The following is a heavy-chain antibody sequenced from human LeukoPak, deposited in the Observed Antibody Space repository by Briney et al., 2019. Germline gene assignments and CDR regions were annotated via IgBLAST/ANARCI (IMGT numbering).Heavy chain of an antibody. Sequence: GSVKVSCKAYGYTFTSYDINWVRQATGQGLEWMGWMNPNSGNTGYAQKFQGRVTMTRNTSISTAYMELSSLRSEDTAVYYCARASRGKYSSSSVIGYYYYMDVWGKGTTVTVSS. V-gene: IGHV1-8*01. CDR3: ARASRGKYSSSSVIGYYYYMDV. D-gene: IGHD6-6*01. CDR1: GYTFTSYD. CDR2: MNPNSGNT. J-gene: IGHJ6*03.